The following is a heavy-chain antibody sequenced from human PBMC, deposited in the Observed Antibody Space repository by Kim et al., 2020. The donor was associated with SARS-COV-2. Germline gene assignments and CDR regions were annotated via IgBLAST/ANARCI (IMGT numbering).Heavy chain of an antibody. CDR2: IATNSGKT. CDR1: GYTFSSPG. D-gene: IGHD2-21*02. CDR3: ARPFGDSFDY. V-gene: IGHV1-18*01. Sequence: ASVKVSCKASGYTFSSPGMSWVRQAPGQRFEWMGWIATNSGKTKYAQKFEGRVTLTRDPSTDTAYMELRTLTSDDTAMYYCARPFGDSFDYWGQGSLVTV. J-gene: IGHJ4*02.